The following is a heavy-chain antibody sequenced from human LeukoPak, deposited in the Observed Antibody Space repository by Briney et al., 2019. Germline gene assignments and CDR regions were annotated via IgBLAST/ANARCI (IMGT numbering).Heavy chain of an antibody. J-gene: IGHJ6*03. V-gene: IGHV4-34*01. Sequence: SETLSLTCTVSGGSISSYYWSWIRQPPGKGLEWIGEINHSGSTNYNPSLKSRVTISVDTSKNQFSLKLSSVTAADTAVYYCARGVSGTVARRYYYYMDVWGKGTTVTVSS. CDR1: GGSISSYY. CDR2: INHSGST. D-gene: IGHD1-1*01. CDR3: ARGVSGTVARRYYYYMDV.